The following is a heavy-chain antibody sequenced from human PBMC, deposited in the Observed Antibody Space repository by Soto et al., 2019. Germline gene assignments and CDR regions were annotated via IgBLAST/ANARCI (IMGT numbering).Heavy chain of an antibody. CDR3: AGESRSTSANWFDT. CDR1: GGTFSSYT. V-gene: IGHV1-69*04. CDR2: IIPILGIA. Sequence: SLRVSCKASGGTFSSYTISWVRQAPGQGLEWMGRIIPILGIANYAQKFQGRVTTTADKSTSTAYMELSSLRSEDTAVYYCAGESRSTSANWFDTWGQGTLVTGSS. D-gene: IGHD2-2*01. J-gene: IGHJ5*02.